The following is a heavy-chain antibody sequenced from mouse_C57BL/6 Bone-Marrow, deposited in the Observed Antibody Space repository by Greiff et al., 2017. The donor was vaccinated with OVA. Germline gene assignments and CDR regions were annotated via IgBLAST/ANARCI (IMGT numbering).Heavy chain of an antibody. V-gene: IGHV2-5*01. CDR3: ATYGSSYFWYFDV. D-gene: IGHD1-1*01. CDR2: IWRGGST. J-gene: IGHJ1*03. CDR1: GFSLTSYG. Sequence: QVQLKESGPGLVQPSQSLSITCTVSGFSLTSYGVHWVRQSPGKGLEWLGVIWRGGSTDYNAAFMSRLSITKDNSKSQVFFKMNRLQADDTAIYYCATYGSSYFWYFDVWGTGTTVTVSS.